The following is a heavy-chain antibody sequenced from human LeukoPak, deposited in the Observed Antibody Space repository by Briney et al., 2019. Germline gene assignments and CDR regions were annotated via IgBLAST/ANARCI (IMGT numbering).Heavy chain of an antibody. Sequence: SETLSLTCTVSGGSISSSSYYWGWIRQPPGKGLEWIRSIYYSGSTYYNPSLKSRVTISVDTSKNQFSLKLSSVTAADTAVYYCASSSPGTVTAFDYWGQGTLVTVSS. CDR2: IYYSGST. CDR1: GGSISSSSYY. V-gene: IGHV4-39*07. J-gene: IGHJ4*02. D-gene: IGHD4-11*01. CDR3: ASSSPGTVTAFDY.